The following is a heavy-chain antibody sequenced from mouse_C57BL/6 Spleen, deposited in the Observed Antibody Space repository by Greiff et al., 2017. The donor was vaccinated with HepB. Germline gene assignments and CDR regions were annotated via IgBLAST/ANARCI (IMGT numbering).Heavy chain of an antibody. J-gene: IGHJ1*03. Sequence: SGAELVRPGASVTLSCKASGYTFTDYEMHWVKQTPVHGLEWIGAIDPETGGTAYNQKFKGKAILTADKSSSTAYMELRSLTSEDSAVYYCTGATVVASQGYFDVWGTGTTVTVSS. D-gene: IGHD1-1*01. CDR1: GYTFTDYE. CDR3: TGATVVASQGYFDV. V-gene: IGHV1-15*01. CDR2: IDPETGGT.